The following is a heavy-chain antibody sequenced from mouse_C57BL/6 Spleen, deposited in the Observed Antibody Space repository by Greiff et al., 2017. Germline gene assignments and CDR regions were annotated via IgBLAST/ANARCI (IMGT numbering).Heavy chain of an antibody. Sequence: VQLQQSGAELVRPGASVKLSCTASGFNIKDYYMHWVKQRPEQGLEWIGRIDPEDGDTGYAPKFQGKATMTSDTSSNTAYLQLSSLTSEDTAVYYCTPAYYSNYPSFAYWGQGTLVTVSA. CDR1: GFNIKDYY. V-gene: IGHV14-1*01. D-gene: IGHD2-5*01. J-gene: IGHJ3*01. CDR3: TPAYYSNYPSFAY. CDR2: IDPEDGDT.